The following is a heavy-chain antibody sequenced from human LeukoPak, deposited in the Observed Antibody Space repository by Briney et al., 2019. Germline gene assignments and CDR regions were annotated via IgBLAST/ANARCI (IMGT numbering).Heavy chain of an antibody. J-gene: IGHJ4*02. CDR2: INSDGSST. Sequence: ETLSLTCTVSGGSISSYYWMHWVRQAPGKGLVWVSRINSDGSSTSYADSVKGRFTISRDNAKNTLYLQMNSLRAEDTAVYYCAKPYYDFWSAPDDWGQGTLVTVSS. CDR1: GGSISSYYW. V-gene: IGHV3-74*01. CDR3: AKPYYDFWSAPDD. D-gene: IGHD3-3*01.